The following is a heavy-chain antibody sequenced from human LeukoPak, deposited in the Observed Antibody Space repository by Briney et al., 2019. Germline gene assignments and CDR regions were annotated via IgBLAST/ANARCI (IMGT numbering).Heavy chain of an antibody. V-gene: IGHV3-33*01. CDR3: ARDNLPGISPAGTDY. D-gene: IGHD6-13*01. CDR1: GFTFSSYG. J-gene: IGHJ4*02. CDR2: IWYDGSNK. Sequence: GGSLRLSCAASGFTFSSYGMHWVRQAPGKGLEWVAVIWYDGSNKYYADSVKGRFTISRDNSKNTLYLQMNSLRAEDTAVYYCARDNLPGISPAGTDYWGQGTLVTVSS.